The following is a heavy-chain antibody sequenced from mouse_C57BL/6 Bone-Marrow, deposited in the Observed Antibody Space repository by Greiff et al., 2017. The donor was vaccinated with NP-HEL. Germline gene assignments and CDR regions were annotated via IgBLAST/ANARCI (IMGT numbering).Heavy chain of an antibody. V-gene: IGHV1-5*01. CDR2: IYPGNSDT. CDR1: GYTFTSYW. Sequence: VQLQQSGTVLVRPGASVKMSCKTSGYTFTSYWMHWVKQRPGQGLEWIGAIYPGNSDTSYNQKFKGKAKLTAVTSASTAYMELSSLTNEDSAVYYSTSSHDGYYPWYFDVWGTGTTVTVSS. CDR3: TSSHDGYYPWYFDV. J-gene: IGHJ1*03. D-gene: IGHD2-3*01.